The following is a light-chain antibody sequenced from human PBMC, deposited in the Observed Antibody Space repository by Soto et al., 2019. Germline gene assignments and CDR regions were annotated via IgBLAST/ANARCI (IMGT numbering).Light chain of an antibody. J-gene: IGLJ2*01. CDR3: CSYEGTYSFRV. CDR2: RNH. CDR1: TSNFVSNS. Sequence: QSVLTQSPSASGTPGQRVTISCSASTSNFVSNSVSWYQHVPGTAPKLLISRNHQRPSGVPDRFSGSKSGNTASLTISGLQAEDEGDYFCCSYEGTYSFRVFGGGTKLTVL. V-gene: IGLV1-44*01.